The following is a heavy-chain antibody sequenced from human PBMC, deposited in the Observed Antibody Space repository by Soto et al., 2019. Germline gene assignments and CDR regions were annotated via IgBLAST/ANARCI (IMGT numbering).Heavy chain of an antibody. CDR3: TKDLKRFGNPYYDIWTGYYPPYYYGMDF. V-gene: IGHV3-15*07. CDR2: IKSKTDGGTT. D-gene: IGHD3-9*01. Sequence: EVQLVESGGGLVKPGGSLRLSCAASGFTFSNAWMNWVRQAPGKGLEWVGRIKSKTDGGTTDYAAPVKGRFTISRDDSKNTLNRKRKSLKTETPAVYNCTKDLKRFGNPYYDIWTGYYPPYYYGMDFWGKGTTVTVSS. CDR1: GFTFSNAW. J-gene: IGHJ6*04.